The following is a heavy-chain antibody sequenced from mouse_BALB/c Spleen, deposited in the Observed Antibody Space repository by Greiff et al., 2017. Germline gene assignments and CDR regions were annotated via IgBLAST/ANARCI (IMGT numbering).Heavy chain of an antibody. D-gene: IGHD1-1*01. J-gene: IGHJ1*01. CDR2: IWSGGST. Sequence: VHLVESGPSLVQPSQSLSITCTVSGFSLTSYGVHWVRQSPGKGLEWLGVIWSGGSTDYNAAFMSRLSITKDNSKSQVFFKMNSLQADDTAIYYCANYYGSSYWYFDVWGAGTTVTVSS. CDR3: ANYYGSSYWYFDV. CDR1: GFSLTSYG. V-gene: IGHV2-5-1*01.